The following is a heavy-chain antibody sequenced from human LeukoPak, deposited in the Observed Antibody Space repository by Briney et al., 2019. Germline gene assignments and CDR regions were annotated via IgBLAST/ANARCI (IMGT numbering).Heavy chain of an antibody. CDR1: GGSISSYY. D-gene: IGHD1-1*01. CDR2: IYYSGST. Sequence: SETLSLTCTVSGGSISSYYWSWIRQPPGKGLEWIGYIYYSGSTNYNPSLKSRVTISVDTSKNQFSLKLSSVTAADTAVYYCARITTEYWFDPWGQGTLVTVSS. V-gene: IGHV4-59*08. J-gene: IGHJ5*02. CDR3: ARITTEYWFDP.